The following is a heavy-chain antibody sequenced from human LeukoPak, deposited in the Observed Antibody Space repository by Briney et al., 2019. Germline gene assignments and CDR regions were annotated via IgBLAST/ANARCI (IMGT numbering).Heavy chain of an antibody. V-gene: IGHV3-66*02. CDR3: ARDFDAFDI. Sequence: GGSLRLSCTASGFTVSKNYMSWVRQAPGKGLEWVSVIYSGGSTYYAGSVKGRFTISRDNSKNTLYLQMNSLRTEDTAVYYCARDFDAFDIWAQGAMVTVSS. CDR1: GFTVSKNY. J-gene: IGHJ3*02. D-gene: IGHD3-3*01. CDR2: IYSGGST.